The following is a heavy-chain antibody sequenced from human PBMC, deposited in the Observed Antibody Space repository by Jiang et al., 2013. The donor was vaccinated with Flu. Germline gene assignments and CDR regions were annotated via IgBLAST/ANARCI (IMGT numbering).Heavy chain of an antibody. V-gene: IGHV4-59*01. CDR2: IYYSGST. Sequence: TCTVSGGSISSYYWSWIRQPPGRGLEWIGYIYYSGSTNYNPSLKSRVTISVDTSKNQFSLKLTSVTAADTAEYYCARDRGSSNYYGMDVWGQGTTVTVSS. D-gene: IGHD6-6*01. CDR1: GGSISSYY. CDR3: ARDRGSSNYYGMDV. J-gene: IGHJ6*02.